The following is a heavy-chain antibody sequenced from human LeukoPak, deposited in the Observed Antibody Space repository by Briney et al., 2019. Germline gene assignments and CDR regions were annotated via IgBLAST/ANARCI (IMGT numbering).Heavy chain of an antibody. V-gene: IGHV3-23*01. D-gene: IGHD2-2*01. J-gene: IGHJ4*02. CDR3: ARGSGSTSCHFDY. CDR1: GFTFSSYA. Sequence: GGSLRLSCAASGFTFSSYAMSWVRQAPGKGLEWVSAIGGDAVSTYYADSVKGRFSISRDNSKNTLYLQMNSLRAEDTAVYYCARGSGSTSCHFDYWGQGTLVTVSS. CDR2: IGGDAVST.